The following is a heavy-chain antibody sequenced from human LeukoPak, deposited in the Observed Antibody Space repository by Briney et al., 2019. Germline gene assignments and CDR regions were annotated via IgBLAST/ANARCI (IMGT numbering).Heavy chain of an antibody. D-gene: IGHD2-2*01. CDR2: ISSGSSYI. J-gene: IGHJ4*02. Sequence: GGSLRLSCAASGFTFSTYSMNWVRQAPGEGLEWVSSISSGSSYIYYADSLKGRFTISRDNATNSLYLQMDSLRAEDTAVYYCARGSGYCSSTSCYFTNFDYWGQGTLVTVSS. V-gene: IGHV3-21*01. CDR3: ARGSGYCSSTSCYFTNFDY. CDR1: GFTFSTYS.